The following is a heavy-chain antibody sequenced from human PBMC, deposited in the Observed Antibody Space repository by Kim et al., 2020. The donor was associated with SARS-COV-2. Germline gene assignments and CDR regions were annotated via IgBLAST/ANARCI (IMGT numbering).Heavy chain of an antibody. CDR3: ARASRFLEWLFTYYFDY. J-gene: IGHJ4*02. V-gene: IGHV3-48*02. Sequence: GGSLRLSCAASGFTFSSYSMNWVRQAPGKGLEWVSYISSSSSTIYYADSVKGRFTISRDNAKNSLYLQMNSLRDEDTAVYYCARASRFLEWLFTYYFDYWGQGTLVTVSS. CDR2: ISSSSSTI. D-gene: IGHD3-3*01. CDR1: GFTFSSYS.